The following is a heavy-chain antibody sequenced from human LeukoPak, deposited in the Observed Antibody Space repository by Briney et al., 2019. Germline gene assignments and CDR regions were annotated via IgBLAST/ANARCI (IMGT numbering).Heavy chain of an antibody. Sequence: PGGSLRLSCAASGFTFSSYAMHWVRQAPGKGLEWVAVISYDGSNKYYADSVKGRFTISRDNSKNTLYLQMNSLRAEDTAVYYCARPSYDFWSGYWNWFDPWGQGTLVTVSS. CDR3: ARPSYDFWSGYWNWFDP. D-gene: IGHD3-3*01. V-gene: IGHV3-30*04. CDR2: ISYDGSNK. J-gene: IGHJ5*02. CDR1: GFTFSSYA.